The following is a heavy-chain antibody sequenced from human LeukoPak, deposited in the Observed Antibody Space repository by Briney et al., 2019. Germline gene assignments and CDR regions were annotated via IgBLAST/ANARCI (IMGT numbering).Heavy chain of an antibody. CDR1: GFTFSSYA. CDR3: ARRRMVRGVIHWFDP. D-gene: IGHD3-10*01. V-gene: IGHV3-30*04. CDR2: ISYDGSNK. Sequence: GRSLRLSCAASGFTFSSYAMHWVRQAPGKGLEWVAVISYDGSNKYYADSVKGRFTISRDNSKNTLYLQMNSLRAEDTAVYYCARRRMVRGVIHWFDPWGQGTLVTVS. J-gene: IGHJ5*02.